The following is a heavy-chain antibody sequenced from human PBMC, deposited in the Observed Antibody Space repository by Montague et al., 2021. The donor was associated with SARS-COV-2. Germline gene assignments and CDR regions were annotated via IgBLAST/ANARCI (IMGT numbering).Heavy chain of an antibody. D-gene: IGHD5-24*01. V-gene: IGHV4-39*02. CDR1: GGSVSSTSYY. CDR3: ARRARYGASAIDY. J-gene: IGHJ4*02. Sequence: SETLSLTCTVSGGSVSSTSYYWDWIRQFPGRGPEWIGSGQHGGXTXYXXXXKSRLTISVDSSKNFFSLQLTSVSVADTAVYYCARRARYGASAIDYWGQGTLVTVS. CDR2: GQHGGXT.